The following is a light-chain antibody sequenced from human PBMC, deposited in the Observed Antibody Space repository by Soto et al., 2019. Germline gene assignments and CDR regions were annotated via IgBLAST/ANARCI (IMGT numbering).Light chain of an antibody. V-gene: IGLV2-14*01. J-gene: IGLJ2*01. CDR3: SSYTSSSTLVV. CDR1: SSDVGGYNY. Sequence: QSVLTQPASVSGSPGQSITISCTGTSSDVGGYNYVSWYQQHPGKAPKLMIYEVNNRPSGVSNRFSGSKSGNTASLTISGLQAEDAADYYCSSYTSSSTLVVFGGGTKVTVL. CDR2: EVN.